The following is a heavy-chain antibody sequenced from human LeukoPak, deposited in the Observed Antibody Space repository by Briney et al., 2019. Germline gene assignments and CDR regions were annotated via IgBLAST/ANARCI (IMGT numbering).Heavy chain of an antibody. CDR3: ARDLGNTAQYYFDY. CDR1: GYTFTSYG. V-gene: IGHV1-18*01. CDR2: ISAYNGNT. J-gene: IGHJ4*02. Sequence: ASVKVSRKASGYTFTSYGISWVRQAPGQGLEWMGWISAYNGNTNYAQKLQGRVTMTTDTSTSTAYMELRSLRSDDTAVYYCARDLGNTAQYYFDYWGQGTLVTVSS. D-gene: IGHD5-18*01.